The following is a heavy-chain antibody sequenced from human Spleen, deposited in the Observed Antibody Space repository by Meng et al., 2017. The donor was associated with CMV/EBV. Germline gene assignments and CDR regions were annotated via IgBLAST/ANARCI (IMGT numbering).Heavy chain of an antibody. V-gene: IGHV1-2*02. CDR3: ARAYYDFWSGYDAFDI. CDR1: GYTFTGYY. CDR2: INPKSGDT. J-gene: IGHJ3*02. D-gene: IGHD3-3*01. Sequence: ASVKVSCKASGYTFTGYYIHWVRQGPGQGLEWMGWINPKSGDTNYAQKFQGRVTMTRDTSISTGYMELSRLRSDDTAVYYCARAYYDFWSGYDAFDIWGQGTMVTVSS.